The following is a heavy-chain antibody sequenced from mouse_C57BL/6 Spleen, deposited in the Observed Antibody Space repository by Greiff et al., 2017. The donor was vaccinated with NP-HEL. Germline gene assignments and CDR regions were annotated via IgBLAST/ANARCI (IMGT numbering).Heavy chain of an antibody. CDR1: GYTFTSYW. CDR2: IHPNSGST. J-gene: IGHJ3*01. D-gene: IGHD2-4*01. Sequence: VQLQQPGAELVKPGASVKLSCKASGYTFTSYWMHWVKQRPGQGLEWIGMIHPNSGSTNYNEKFKSKATLTVDKSSSTAYMQLSSLTSEDAAVYYCARNGDYDWFAYWGQGTLVTVSA. V-gene: IGHV1-64*01. CDR3: ARNGDYDWFAY.